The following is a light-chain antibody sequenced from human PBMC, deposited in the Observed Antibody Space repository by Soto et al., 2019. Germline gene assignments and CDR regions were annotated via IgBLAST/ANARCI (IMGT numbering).Light chain of an antibody. Sequence: QSALTQPASVSGSPGQWITISCAGARSDIGGSTQVSWYQQHPGKAPKLIIYNVNHQPSGVSDRFSGSKSGDTASLTISGLQTEDEAEYYCSSSTTSNTYVFGTGTKVTVL. J-gene: IGLJ1*01. V-gene: IGLV2-14*03. CDR3: SSSTTSNTYV. CDR2: NVN. CDR1: RSDIGGSTQ.